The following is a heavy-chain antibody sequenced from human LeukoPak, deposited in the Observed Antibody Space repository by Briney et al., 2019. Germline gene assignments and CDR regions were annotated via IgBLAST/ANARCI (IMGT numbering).Heavy chain of an antibody. J-gene: IGHJ3*02. CDR1: GFTFSSYA. CDR2: ISYDGSNK. V-gene: IGHV3-30-3*01. CDR3: ARGGGGGYIEHDAFDI. Sequence: GRSLRLSCAASGFTFSSYAMHWVRQAPGKGLEWVAVISYDGSNKYYADSVKGRFTISRDNSKNTLYLQMNSLRAEDTAVYYCARGGGGGYIEHDAFDIWGQGTMVTVSS. D-gene: IGHD3-22*01.